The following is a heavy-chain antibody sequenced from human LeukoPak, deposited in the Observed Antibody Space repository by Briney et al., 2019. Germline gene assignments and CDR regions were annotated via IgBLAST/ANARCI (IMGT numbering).Heavy chain of an antibody. CDR2: ISGSGGST. J-gene: IGHJ4*02. CDR3: AKDSSLDILTGYDY. V-gene: IGHV3-23*01. CDR1: GFTFSSYA. Sequence: GGSLRPSCAASGFTFSSYAMSWVRQAPGKGLEWVSAISGSGGSTYYADSVKGRFTISRDNSKNTLYLQMNSLRAEDTAVYYCAKDSSLDILTGYDYWGQGTLVTVSS. D-gene: IGHD3-9*01.